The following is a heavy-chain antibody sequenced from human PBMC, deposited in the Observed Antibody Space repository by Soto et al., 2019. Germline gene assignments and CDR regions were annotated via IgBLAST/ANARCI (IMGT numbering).Heavy chain of an antibody. CDR3: ASSVDTAMVKPNDY. Sequence: SVKVSCKASGYTFTGYAMHWVRQAPGQGLEWMGGIIPIFGTANYAQKFQGRVTITADESTSTAYMELSSLRSEDTAVYYCASSVDTAMVKPNDYWGQGTLVPVSS. CDR2: IIPIFGTA. V-gene: IGHV1-69*13. D-gene: IGHD5-18*01. J-gene: IGHJ4*02. CDR1: GYTFTGYA.